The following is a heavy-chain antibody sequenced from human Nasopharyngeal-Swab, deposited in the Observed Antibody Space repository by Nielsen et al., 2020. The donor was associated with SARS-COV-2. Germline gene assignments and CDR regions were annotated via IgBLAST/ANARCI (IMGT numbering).Heavy chain of an antibody. Sequence: WVRQAPGQGLEWMGGIIPIFGTANYAQKFQGRVTITADESTSTAYMELSSLRSEDTVVYYCARDEDCGGDCYKGEWTLGDYWGQGTLVTVSS. J-gene: IGHJ4*02. CDR2: IIPIFGTA. V-gene: IGHV1-69*01. CDR3: ARDEDCGGDCYKGEWTLGDY. D-gene: IGHD2-21*01.